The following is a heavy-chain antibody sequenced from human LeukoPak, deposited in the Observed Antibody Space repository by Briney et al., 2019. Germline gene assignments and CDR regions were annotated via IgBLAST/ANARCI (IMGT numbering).Heavy chain of an antibody. CDR1: GYTLTELS. CDR3: ARVYTGSGTHNMDV. V-gene: IGHV1-24*01. D-gene: IGHD3-10*01. CDR2: FDPEDGET. J-gene: IGHJ6*03. Sequence: GASVKVSCKVSGYTLTELSMHWVRQAPGKGLEWMGGFDPEDGETIYAQKFQGRVTMTEDTSTDTAYMELSSLRSEDTAVYYCARVYTGSGTHNMDVWGKGTTVTISS.